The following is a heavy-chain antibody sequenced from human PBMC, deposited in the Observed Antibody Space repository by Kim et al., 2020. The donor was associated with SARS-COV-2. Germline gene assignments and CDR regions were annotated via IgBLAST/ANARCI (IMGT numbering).Heavy chain of an antibody. CDR3: ATVRGYSYLGVYYGMDV. Sequence: GESLKISCKGSGYSFTSYWISWVRQMPGKGLEWMGRIDPSDSYTNYSPSFQGHVTISADKSISTAYLQWSSLKASDTAMYYCATVRGYSYLGVYYGMDVWGQGTTVTVSS. CDR1: GYSFTSYW. V-gene: IGHV5-10-1*01. J-gene: IGHJ6*02. CDR2: IDPSDSYT. D-gene: IGHD5-18*01.